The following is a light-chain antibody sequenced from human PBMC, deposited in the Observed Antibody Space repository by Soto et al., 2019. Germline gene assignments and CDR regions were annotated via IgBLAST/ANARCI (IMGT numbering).Light chain of an antibody. J-gene: IGLJ1*01. CDR1: SXNIGGHNY. CDR3: CSYAGSYTYV. V-gene: IGLV2-11*01. CDR2: SVS. Sequence: QSVLTQPPSVSAAPGQKVTISCSGSSXNIGGHNYVSWYQQYPGKAPKLLLSSVSKRPSGVPDRFSGSKSGNTASLTISGLQAEDEADYSCCSYAGSYTYVFGTGTKGTVL.